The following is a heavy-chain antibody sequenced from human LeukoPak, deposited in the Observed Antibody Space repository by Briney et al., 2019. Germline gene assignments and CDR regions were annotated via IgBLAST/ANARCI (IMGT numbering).Heavy chain of an antibody. D-gene: IGHD2-15*01. CDR2: IIPIFGTA. CDR3: ASANCSGGSCYLPLSDY. Sequence: SVKVSCKASGGTFSSYAISWVRQAPGQGLEWMGGIIPIFGTANYAQKFQGRVTIIADESTSTAYMELSSLRSEDTAVYYCASANCSGGSCYLPLSDYWGQGTLVTVSS. V-gene: IGHV1-69*13. CDR1: GGTFSSYA. J-gene: IGHJ4*02.